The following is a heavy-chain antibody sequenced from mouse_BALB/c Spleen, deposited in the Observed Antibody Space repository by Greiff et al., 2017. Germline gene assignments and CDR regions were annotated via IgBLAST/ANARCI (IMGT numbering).Heavy chain of an antibody. V-gene: IGHV1-85*01. CDR1: GYTFTSYD. D-gene: IGHD2-4*01. J-gene: IGHJ2*01. CDR2: IFPGDGST. Sequence: VQLQQSGAELVKPGASVKLSCKASGYTFTSYDINWVRQRPEQGLEWIGWIFPGDGSTKYNEKFKGKATLTTDKSSSTAYMQLSRLTSEDSAVYFCAGPYDYDGTGFDYWGQGTTLTVSS. CDR3: AGPYDYDGTGFDY.